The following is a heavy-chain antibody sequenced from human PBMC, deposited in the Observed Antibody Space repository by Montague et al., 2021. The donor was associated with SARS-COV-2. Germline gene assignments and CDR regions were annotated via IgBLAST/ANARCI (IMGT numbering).Heavy chain of an antibody. D-gene: IGHD3-10*01. Sequence: TLSLTCTVSGGSISSGGYYWSWIRQHPGKGLEWIGYIYYSGSXXCNPSLKSRVTISVDTSKNQFSLKLSSVTAADTAVYYCARGTEYGSGIYSHYYYDHWGQGTLVTVSS. CDR3: ARGTEYGSGIYSHYYYDH. J-gene: IGHJ4*02. CDR1: GGSISSGGYY. V-gene: IGHV4-31*03. CDR2: IYYSGSX.